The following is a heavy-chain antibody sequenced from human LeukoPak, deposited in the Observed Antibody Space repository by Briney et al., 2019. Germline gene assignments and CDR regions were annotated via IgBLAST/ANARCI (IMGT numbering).Heavy chain of an antibody. CDR2: INPNSGGT. CDR1: GYTFTGYY. D-gene: IGHD3-22*01. J-gene: IGHJ6*03. Sequence: ASVKVSCKASGYTFTGYYMHWVRQAPGQGLEWMGWINPNSGGTNYAQKFQGRVTMTRDTSTSTAYMELSRLRSDDTAVYYCASLYDSRGYYMDVWGKGTTVTVSS. CDR3: ASLYDSRGYYMDV. V-gene: IGHV1-2*02.